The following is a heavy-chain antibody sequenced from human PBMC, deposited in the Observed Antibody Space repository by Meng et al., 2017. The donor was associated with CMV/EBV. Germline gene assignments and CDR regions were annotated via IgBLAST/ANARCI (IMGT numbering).Heavy chain of an antibody. CDR1: GYTFTGYY. J-gene: IGHJ6*02. D-gene: IGHD6-13*01. CDR2: INPNSGGT. Sequence: QVQRVEAGAEVKKPGASVKVSCKASGYTFTGYYMHWVRQAPGQGLEWMGWINPNSGGTNYAQKFQGRVTMTRDTSISTAYMELSRLRSDDTAVYYCARVYPGIAAAGPFYGMDVWGQGTTVTVSS. V-gene: IGHV1-2*02. CDR3: ARVYPGIAAAGPFYGMDV.